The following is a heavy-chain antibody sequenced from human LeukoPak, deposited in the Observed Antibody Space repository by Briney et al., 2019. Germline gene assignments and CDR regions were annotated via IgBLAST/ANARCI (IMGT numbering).Heavy chain of an antibody. Sequence: GGSLRLSCAASGFTFSSYAMSWVRQAPGKGLEWVSAISGSGGSTYYADSVKGRFTISRDNSKNSLYLQMNSLRVEDTGIYFCARGSTFGGVISDFWGQGTLVTVSS. J-gene: IGHJ4*02. CDR3: ARGSTFGGVISDF. CDR1: GFTFSSYA. V-gene: IGHV3-23*01. D-gene: IGHD3-16*02. CDR2: ISGSGGST.